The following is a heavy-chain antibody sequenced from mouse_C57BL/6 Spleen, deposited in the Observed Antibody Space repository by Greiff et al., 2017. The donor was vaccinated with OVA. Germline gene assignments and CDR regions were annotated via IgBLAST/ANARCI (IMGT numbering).Heavy chain of an antibody. J-gene: IGHJ4*01. D-gene: IGHD2-4*01. CDR2: ISYDGSN. Sequence: EESGPGLVKPSQSLSLTCSVTGYSITSGYYWNWIRQFPGNKLEWMGYISYDGSNNYNPSLKNRISITRDTSKNQFFLKLNSVTTEDTATYYCARDDYGGPYYYAMDYWGQGTSVTVSS. CDR1: GYSITSGYY. V-gene: IGHV3-6*01. CDR3: ARDDYGGPYYYAMDY.